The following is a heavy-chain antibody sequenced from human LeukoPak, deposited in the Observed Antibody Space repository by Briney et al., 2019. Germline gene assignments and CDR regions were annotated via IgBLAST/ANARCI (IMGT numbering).Heavy chain of an antibody. J-gene: IGHJ4*02. Sequence: SETLSLTCAVSGYSISGGYYGRWIRQPAGKGLEWIGGIYTSGSTNSNPSLNSRVTMSVDTSKNQFSLKLSSVTAADTAVYYCASNPKRYSSSAGFDYWGQGTLVTVSS. V-gene: IGHV4-4*07. CDR1: GYSISGGYY. CDR3: ASNPKRYSSSAGFDY. CDR2: IYTSGST. D-gene: IGHD6-6*01.